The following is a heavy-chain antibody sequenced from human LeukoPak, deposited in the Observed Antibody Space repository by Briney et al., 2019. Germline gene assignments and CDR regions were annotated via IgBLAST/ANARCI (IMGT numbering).Heavy chain of an antibody. Sequence: SETLSLTCTVSGGSISSYYWSWIRQPPGKGLEWIGFTYYSGGTNYNPSLQSRVTISVDTSKNQFSLKLSSVTAADTAVYYCARAQYGGYYGMDVWGQGTTVTVSS. D-gene: IGHD2-8*01. CDR3: ARAQYGGYYGMDV. V-gene: IGHV4-59*01. CDR1: GGSISSYY. J-gene: IGHJ6*02. CDR2: TYYSGGT.